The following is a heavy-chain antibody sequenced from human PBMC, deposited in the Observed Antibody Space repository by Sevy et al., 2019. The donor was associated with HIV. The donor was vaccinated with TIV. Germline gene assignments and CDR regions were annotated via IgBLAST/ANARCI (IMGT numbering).Heavy chain of an antibody. J-gene: IGHJ6*02. Sequence: SETLSLTCTVSGGSVSSGSYYWSWIWQPPGKGLEWIGYIYYSGSTNYNPSLKSRVTISVDTSKNQFSLKLSSVTAADTAVYYCARERITMVRGVKKYYYYGMDVWGQGTTVTVSS. CDR2: IYYSGST. CDR1: GGSVSSGSYY. V-gene: IGHV4-61*01. D-gene: IGHD3-10*01. CDR3: ARERITMVRGVKKYYYYGMDV.